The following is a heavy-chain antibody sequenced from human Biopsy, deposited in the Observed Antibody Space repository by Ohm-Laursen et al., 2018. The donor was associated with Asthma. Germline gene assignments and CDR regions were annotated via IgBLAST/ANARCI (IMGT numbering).Heavy chain of an antibody. J-gene: IGHJ4*02. Sequence: SLRLSCAATGFSFSNYGMHWVRRAPGRGLDWVAVISFDGTNRNYTDSVKGRFTISRDNSRNTLHLEMNSLRAEDTAVYFCAKEVFPGWELRRGPDSWGQGTLVTVSS. D-gene: IGHD1-26*01. CDR3: AKEVFPGWELRRGPDS. V-gene: IGHV3-30*18. CDR1: GFSFSNYG. CDR2: ISFDGTNR.